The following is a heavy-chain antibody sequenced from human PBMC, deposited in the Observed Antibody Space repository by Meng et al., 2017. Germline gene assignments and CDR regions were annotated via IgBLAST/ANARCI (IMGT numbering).Heavy chain of an antibody. CDR3: AIRGAAVAGTLFDY. V-gene: IGHV1-69*06. J-gene: IGHJ4*02. CDR1: GGTFSSYA. Sequence: SVKVSCKASGGTFSSYAISWVRQAPGQGLEWMGGIIPIFGTAIYAQKFQGRVTMTEDTSTDTAYMELSSLRSEDTAVYYCAIRGAAVAGTLFDYWGQGTLVTVSS. CDR2: IIPIFGTA. D-gene: IGHD6-19*01.